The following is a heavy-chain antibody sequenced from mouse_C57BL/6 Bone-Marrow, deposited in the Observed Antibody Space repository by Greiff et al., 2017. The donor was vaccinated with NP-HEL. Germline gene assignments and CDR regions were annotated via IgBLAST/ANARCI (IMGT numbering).Heavy chain of an antibody. V-gene: IGHV14-4*01. CDR3: TTGYDLYYYAMDY. CDR2: IDPENGDT. D-gene: IGHD2-3*01. CDR1: GFNIKDDY. Sequence: EVQLQQSGAELVRPGASVKLSCTASGFNIKDDYMHWGKQRPEQGLEWIGWIDPENGDTESASKFQGKATISSDTSSNTAYLQLSSLTSEDTAVYYCTTGYDLYYYAMDYWGQGTSVTVSS. J-gene: IGHJ4*01.